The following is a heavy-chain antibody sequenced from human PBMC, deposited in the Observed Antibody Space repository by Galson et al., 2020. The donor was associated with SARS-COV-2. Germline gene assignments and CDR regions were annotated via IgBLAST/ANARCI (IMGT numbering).Heavy chain of an antibody. CDR1: GFTFSSYG. V-gene: IGHV3-33*01. CDR3: ARDAIAALGVHYDY. Sequence: WGSLRLSCAASGFTFSSYGMHWVRQAPGKGLEWVAVICYDGSNKYYADSVKGRFTISRDNSKNTLYLQMNSLRAEDTAVYYCARDAIAALGVHYDYWGQGTLVTVSS. D-gene: IGHD6-13*01. CDR2: ICYDGSNK. J-gene: IGHJ4*02.